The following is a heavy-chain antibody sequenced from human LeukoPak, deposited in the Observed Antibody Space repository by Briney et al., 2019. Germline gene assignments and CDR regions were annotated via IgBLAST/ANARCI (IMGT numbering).Heavy chain of an antibody. Sequence: ISYYWGWVRQPPGKGLEWVANIKQDGSEKYYVDSAKGRFTISRDNAKNSLYLQMNSLRAEDTAVYYCARGMMKGAITMVRGARGWFYMDVWGKGTTVTISS. CDR2: IKQDGSEK. J-gene: IGHJ6*03. V-gene: IGHV3-7*01. CDR3: ARGMMKGAITMVRGARGWFYMDV. D-gene: IGHD3-10*01. CDR1: ISYY.